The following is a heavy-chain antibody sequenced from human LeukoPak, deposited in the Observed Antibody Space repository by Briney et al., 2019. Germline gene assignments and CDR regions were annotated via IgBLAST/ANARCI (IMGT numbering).Heavy chain of an antibody. D-gene: IGHD1-1*01. J-gene: IGHJ4*02. CDR2: ISSSSSYI. CDR1: GFTFSSYS. Sequence: PGGSLRLSCAASGFTFSSYSMNWVRQAPGKGLEWVSSISSSSSYIYYADSVKGRFTISRDNAKNSVYLQMNSLRAEDTAVYYCARKTGTTGEAFDYWGQGTLVTVSS. CDR3: ARKTGTTGEAFDY. V-gene: IGHV3-21*04.